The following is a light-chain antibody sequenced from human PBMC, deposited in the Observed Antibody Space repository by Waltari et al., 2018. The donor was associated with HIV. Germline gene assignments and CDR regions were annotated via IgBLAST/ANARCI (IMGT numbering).Light chain of an antibody. Sequence: QAGLTQPPSVSKGLRQTATLTCTGNSNNVGNQGAAWLQQHQGHPPKLLSYSNNNRPSGISERFSASRAGNTASLTITGLQPEDEADYYCSACDSSLSAVVFGGGTKLTVL. CDR1: SNNVGNQG. V-gene: IGLV10-54*04. CDR3: SACDSSLSAVV. CDR2: SNN. J-gene: IGLJ2*01.